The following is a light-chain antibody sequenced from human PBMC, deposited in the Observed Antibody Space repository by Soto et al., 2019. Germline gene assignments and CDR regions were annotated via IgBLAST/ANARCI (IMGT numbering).Light chain of an antibody. J-gene: IGKJ2*01. CDR1: QSIHSSF. CDR2: GAS. CDR3: QQYDTSPYT. V-gene: IGKV3-20*01. Sequence: EVVLTQSPGILSLSPGERASLSCRASQSIHSSFLAWYQQKPGQPPRLLMYGASSRASGIADRFSGSGSGTDFTLTISRLEPEDFAVYYCQQYDTSPYTFGQGTNLEI.